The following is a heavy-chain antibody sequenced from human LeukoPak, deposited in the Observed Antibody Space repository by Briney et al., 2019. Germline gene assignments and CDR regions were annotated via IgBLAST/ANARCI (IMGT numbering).Heavy chain of an antibody. CDR2: ISGSGGST. J-gene: IGHJ4*02. V-gene: IGHV3-23*01. CDR3: AKLPVAGLYFDY. Sequence: GGSLRLSWAASGFTFSSYAMSWVRQAPGKGLEWISAISGSGGSTYYVDSVKGRFTISRDNSKNTLYLQMNSLRVEDTAVYYCAKLPVAGLYFDYWGQGTLVTVSS. D-gene: IGHD6-19*01. CDR1: GFTFSSYA.